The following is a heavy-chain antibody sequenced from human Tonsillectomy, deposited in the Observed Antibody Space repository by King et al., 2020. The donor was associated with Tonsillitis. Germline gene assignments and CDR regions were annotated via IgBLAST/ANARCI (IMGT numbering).Heavy chain of an antibody. CDR2: INWNGGST. V-gene: IGHV3-20*04. Sequence: VQLVESGGGVVRPGGSLRLSCAASGFTFGDYGMSWVRQAPGKGLEWVSGINWNGGSTGYADSVKGRFTISRDNAKNSLYLQMNSLRAEDTALYYCARRSSGPYYYDRSLYWYFDLWGRGTLVTVSS. CDR1: GFTFGDYG. CDR3: ARRSSGPYYYDRSLYWYFDL. D-gene: IGHD3-22*01. J-gene: IGHJ2*01.